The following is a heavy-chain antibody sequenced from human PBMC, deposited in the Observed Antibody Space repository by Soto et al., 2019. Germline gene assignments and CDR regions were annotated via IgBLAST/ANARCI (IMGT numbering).Heavy chain of an antibody. J-gene: IGHJ4*02. CDR1: GFTFGDYA. Sequence: GGPLRLSCTASGFTFGDYAMSWFRQAPGKGLEWVGFIRSKAYGGTTEYAASVKGRFTISRDDSKSIAYLQMNSLKTEDTAVYYCTREQGRYFDWLSGEPGCVFDYWGQGTLVTVSS. CDR3: TREQGRYFDWLSGEPGCVFDY. D-gene: IGHD3-9*01. V-gene: IGHV3-49*03. CDR2: IRSKAYGGTT.